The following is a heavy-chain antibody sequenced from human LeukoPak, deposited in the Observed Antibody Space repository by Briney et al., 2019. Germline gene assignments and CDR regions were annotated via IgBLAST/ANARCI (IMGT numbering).Heavy chain of an antibody. CDR2: LMNTGSA. D-gene: IGHD1-1*01. CDR3: VRVILSKLERRTPYFYFDL. CDR1: GYSDYH. Sequence: PSETLSLTCDVSGYSDYHWGWVRQPPGKGLEWIGTLMNTGSALCNPSLQRRAAMSLDTSTDQFSLNLKSVTAADTAVFYCVRVILSKLERRTPYFYFDLWGRGTLVAVSS. J-gene: IGHJ2*01. V-gene: IGHV4-38-2*01.